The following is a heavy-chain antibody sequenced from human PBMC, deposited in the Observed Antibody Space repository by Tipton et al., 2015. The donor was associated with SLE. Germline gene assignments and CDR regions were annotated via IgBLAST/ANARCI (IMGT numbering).Heavy chain of an antibody. CDR2: ISRSGDST. CDR3: AKGWGSSDY. Sequence: SLRLSCAASGFIFSGYAMNWVRQAPGKGLEWVSGISRSGDSTYYADSVKGRFTISRDNSKNTLYLQMNSLRAEDTAVYYCAKGWGSSDYWGQGTLVTVSS. D-gene: IGHD7-27*01. CDR1: GFIFSGYA. V-gene: IGHV3-23*01. J-gene: IGHJ4*02.